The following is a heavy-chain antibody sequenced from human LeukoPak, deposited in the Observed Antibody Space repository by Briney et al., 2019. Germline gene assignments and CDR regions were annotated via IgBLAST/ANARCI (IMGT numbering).Heavy chain of an antibody. Sequence: ASVKVSCKASGYTFTGYYMHWVRRAPGQGLEWMGWINPNSGGTNYAQKFQGRVTMTRDTSISTAYMELSRLRSDDTAVYYCARVGDSSGYYFAFDHWGQGTLVTVSS. CDR1: GYTFTGYY. CDR2: INPNSGGT. D-gene: IGHD3-22*01. V-gene: IGHV1-2*02. J-gene: IGHJ4*02. CDR3: ARVGDSSGYYFAFDH.